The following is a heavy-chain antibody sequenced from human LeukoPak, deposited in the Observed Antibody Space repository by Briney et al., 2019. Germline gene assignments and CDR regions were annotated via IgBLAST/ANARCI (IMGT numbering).Heavy chain of an antibody. CDR1: GGSISSSSYY. CDR2: IYYSGST. J-gene: IGHJ5*02. Sequence: SETLSLTCTVSGGSISSSSYYWGWTRQPPGKGLEWIGSIYYSGSTYYNPSLKSRVTISVDTSKNQFSLKLSSVTAADTAVYYCARGLEDITMIVVVIQYNWFDPWGQGTLVTVSS. V-gene: IGHV4-39*07. D-gene: IGHD3-22*01. CDR3: ARGLEDITMIVVVIQYNWFDP.